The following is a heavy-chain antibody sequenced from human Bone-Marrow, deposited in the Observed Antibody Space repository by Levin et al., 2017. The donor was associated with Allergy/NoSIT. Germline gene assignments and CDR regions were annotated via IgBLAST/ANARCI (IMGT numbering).Heavy chain of an antibody. CDR2: ISGSGGST. J-gene: IGHJ6*02. Sequence: PGGSLRLSCAASGFTFSSYAMSWVRQAPGKGLEWVSAISGSGGSTYYADSVKGRFTISRDNSKNTLYLQMNSLRAEDTAVYYCAKAHIPMVRGANYYYGMDVWGQGTTVTVS. CDR3: AKAHIPMVRGANYYYGMDV. CDR1: GFTFSSYA. D-gene: IGHD3-10*01. V-gene: IGHV3-23*01.